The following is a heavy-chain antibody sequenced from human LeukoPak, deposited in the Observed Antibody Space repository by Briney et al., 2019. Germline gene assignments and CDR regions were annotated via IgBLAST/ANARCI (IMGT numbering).Heavy chain of an antibody. Sequence: SETLSLTCTVSGGSISSYYWSWIRQPPGKGPEWIGYIYYSGSTNYNPSLKSRVTISVDTSKNQFSLKLSSVTAADTAVYYCARQTQRLLWFGELLFWFDPWGQGTLVTVSS. CDR3: ARQTQRLLWFGELLFWFDP. V-gene: IGHV4-59*01. D-gene: IGHD3-10*01. J-gene: IGHJ5*02. CDR2: IYYSGST. CDR1: GGSISSYY.